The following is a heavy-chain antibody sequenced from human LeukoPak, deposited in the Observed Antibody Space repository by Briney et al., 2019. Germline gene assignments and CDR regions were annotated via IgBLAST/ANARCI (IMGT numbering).Heavy chain of an antibody. Sequence: AGGSLRLSCAVSGFTFSTYWMHWVRRAPGKGLVWVSRINSDGSSTTYADSVKGRFTISRDNAKNTLYLQMSSLRAEDTAVYYCAESYSSGWYTNYYGMDVWGQGTTVTVSS. CDR1: GFTFSTYW. J-gene: IGHJ6*02. D-gene: IGHD6-19*01. V-gene: IGHV3-74*01. CDR3: AESYSSGWYTNYYGMDV. CDR2: INSDGSST.